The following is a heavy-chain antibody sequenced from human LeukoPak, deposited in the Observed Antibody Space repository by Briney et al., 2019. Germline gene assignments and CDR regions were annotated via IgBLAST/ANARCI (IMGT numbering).Heavy chain of an antibody. D-gene: IGHD3-10*01. CDR1: AYSSISNC. CDR3: ARSPLEVRGPGGSDYYYYYGMDV. V-gene: IGHV5-51*01. CDR2: SFHSNSDT. Sequence: GESLKISCRASAYSSISNCFGRWRQMPGGRLQELVGSFHSNSDTGYSPSFQGQDPISADKSIITAYLQWSSLKASETAMYYCARSPLEVRGPGGSDYYYYYGMDVWGQGTTVTVPS. J-gene: IGHJ6*02.